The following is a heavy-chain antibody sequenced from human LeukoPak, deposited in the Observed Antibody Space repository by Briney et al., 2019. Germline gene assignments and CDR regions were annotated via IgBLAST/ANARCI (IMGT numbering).Heavy chain of an antibody. D-gene: IGHD4-17*01. Sequence: GGSLRLSCAASGFTFSSYSMNWVRQAPGKGLEWVSSISSSSSYIYYADSVKGRFTISRDNAKNSLYLQMNSLRAEDTAVYYCARQVGDSGWYYYYYMDVWGKGTTVTISS. CDR1: GFTFSSYS. J-gene: IGHJ6*03. CDR3: ARQVGDSGWYYYYYMDV. CDR2: ISSSSSYI. V-gene: IGHV3-21*01.